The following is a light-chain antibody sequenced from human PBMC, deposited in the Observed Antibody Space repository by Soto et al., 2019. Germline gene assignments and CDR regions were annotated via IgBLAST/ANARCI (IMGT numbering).Light chain of an antibody. CDR2: FAS. CDR3: QQSDITPPT. J-gene: IGKJ1*01. Sequence: DIQMTQSPSSLSASVGDRVTITCRASQSISRYLNWYQQKPGKAPRLLIYFASSLQSGVPSRFSGNGSGTDFTLTISSLQPEDFATYYCQQSDITPPTFGRGTKVDIK. V-gene: IGKV1-39*01. CDR1: QSISRY.